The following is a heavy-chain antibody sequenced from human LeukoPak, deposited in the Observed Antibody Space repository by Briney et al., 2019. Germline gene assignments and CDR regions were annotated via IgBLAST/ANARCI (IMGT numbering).Heavy chain of an antibody. CDR2: INSDGSWT. CDR3: VSFYEAY. J-gene: IGHJ4*02. CDR1: GNYL. D-gene: IGHD2/OR15-2a*01. Sequence: GGSLRLSCAASGNYLMHWVRQAPGKGLVWVSHINSDGSWTSYADSVKGRFTISKDNAKNTVYLQMNNLRAEDTAVYYCVSFYEAYWGRGTLVTVSS. V-gene: IGHV3-74*01.